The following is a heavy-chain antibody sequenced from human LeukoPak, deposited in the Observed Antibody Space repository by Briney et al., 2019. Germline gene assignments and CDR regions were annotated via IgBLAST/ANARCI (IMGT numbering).Heavy chain of an antibody. CDR3: ARETGFYFDRSGYSPYYFDS. D-gene: IGHD3-22*01. CDR1: GFTFSSYG. J-gene: IGHJ4*02. CDR2: IWYDGSNK. Sequence: PGGSLRLSCAASGFTFSSYGMHWVRQAPGKGLEWVAVIWYDGSNKYYADSVKGRFTISRDNSKNSLHLQMNSLRAEDTAVYYCARETGFYFDRSGYSPYYFDSWGQGTLVTVSS. V-gene: IGHV3-33*01.